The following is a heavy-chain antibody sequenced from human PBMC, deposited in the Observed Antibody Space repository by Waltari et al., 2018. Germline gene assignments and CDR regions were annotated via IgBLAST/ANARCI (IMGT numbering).Heavy chain of an antibody. V-gene: IGHV3-30*02. Sequence: QVQLVESGGGVVQPGGSLRLSCAASGFTLSSFGMHWVRQAPGKGVERVAVMWYDGNEKYYADSVKGRFTISRDKARNTLYLQMNSLRPEDTAVYSCAKLGFYFYDSSGYSLFDYWGQGTLVTVSS. D-gene: IGHD3-22*01. J-gene: IGHJ4*02. CDR2: MWYDGNEK. CDR1: GFTLSSFG. CDR3: AKLGFYFYDSSGYSLFDY.